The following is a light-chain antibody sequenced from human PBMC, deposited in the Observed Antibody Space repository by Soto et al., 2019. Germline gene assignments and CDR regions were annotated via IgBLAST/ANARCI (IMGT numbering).Light chain of an antibody. Sequence: DIQMSLSPSSLSATVGDRVTITCRASQSISSYLNWYQQKPGKAPKLLIYAASSLQSGVPSRFSGSGSGTDFTLIISSLQPEDFATFYCQQYGNSLFTFGQGTRLEIK. V-gene: IGKV1-39*01. CDR2: AAS. CDR1: QSISSY. J-gene: IGKJ5*01. CDR3: QQYGNSLFT.